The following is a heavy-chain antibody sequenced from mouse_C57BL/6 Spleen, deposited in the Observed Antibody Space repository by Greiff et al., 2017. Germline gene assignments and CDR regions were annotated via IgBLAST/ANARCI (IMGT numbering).Heavy chain of an antibody. CDR3: ARSRDYYGSRDYFDY. CDR1: GYTFTSYW. Sequence: QVQLQQPGAELVKPGASVKLSCKASGYTFTSYWMHWVKQRPGQGLEWIGMIHPNSGSTNYNEKFKSKATLTVDKSSSTAYMQLSSLTSDDSAVYYCARSRDYYGSRDYFDYWGQGTTLTVSS. J-gene: IGHJ2*01. D-gene: IGHD1-1*01. CDR2: IHPNSGST. V-gene: IGHV1-64*01.